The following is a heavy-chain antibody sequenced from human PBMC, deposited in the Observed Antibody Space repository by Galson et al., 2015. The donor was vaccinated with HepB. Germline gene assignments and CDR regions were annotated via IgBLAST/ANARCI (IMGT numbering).Heavy chain of an antibody. V-gene: IGHV7-4-1*02. CDR1: GYTFTSYA. Sequence: SVKVSCKASGYTFTSYAMNWVRQAPGQGLEWMGWIDTNTGSPTYAQGFTGRFVFSLDTSVSTAYLQINNLKTEDTAVYHCAADYSPALTGSRGWFDPWGQGTLVTVSS. J-gene: IGHJ5*02. D-gene: IGHD7-27*01. CDR3: AADYSPALTGSRGWFDP. CDR2: IDTNTGSP.